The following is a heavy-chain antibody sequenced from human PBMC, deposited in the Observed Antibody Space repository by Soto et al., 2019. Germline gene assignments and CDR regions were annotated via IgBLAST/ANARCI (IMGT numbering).Heavy chain of an antibody. J-gene: IGHJ4*02. V-gene: IGHV1-69*02. Sequence: QVQLVQSGAEVKKPGSSVKVSCKASGGTFSSYTISWVRQAPGQGLEWMGRIIPILGIANYAQKFQGRVTITADKSTSTAYMELSSLRSEDTAVYYGASNTGYSSRGGGYWGQGTLVTVSS. D-gene: IGHD6-13*01. CDR2: IIPILGIA. CDR3: ASNTGYSSRGGGY. CDR1: GGTFSSYT.